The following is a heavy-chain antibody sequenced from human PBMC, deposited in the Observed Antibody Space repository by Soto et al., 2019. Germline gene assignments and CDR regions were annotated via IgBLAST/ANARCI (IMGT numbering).Heavy chain of an antibody. CDR1: GFTFTRYS. V-gene: IGHV3-21*06. CDR3: ARESEDLTSNFDY. J-gene: IGHJ4*02. Sequence: GGSLRLSCAASGFTFTRYSMNWVRQAPGKGLEWVSSISSTTNYIYYGDSMKGRFTISRDNVKNSLYLEMNSLRAEDTAVYYCARESEDLTSNFDYWGQGTLVTVSS. CDR2: ISSTTNYI.